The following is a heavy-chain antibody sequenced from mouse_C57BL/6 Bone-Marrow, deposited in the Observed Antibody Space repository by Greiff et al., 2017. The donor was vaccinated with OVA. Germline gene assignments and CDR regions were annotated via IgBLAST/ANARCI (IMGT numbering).Heavy chain of an antibody. Sequence: EVKLQESGPGLVKPSQSLSLTCSVTGYSITSGYSWNWIRQFPGNKLEWMGYISYDGSNNYNPSLKNRISITRDTSKNQVFLKLNSVTTEDTATYYCARGGTTVWDQGTLVTVSA. V-gene: IGHV3-6*01. CDR2: ISYDGSN. D-gene: IGHD1-1*01. J-gene: IGHJ3*01. CDR1: GYSITSGYS. CDR3: ARGGTTV.